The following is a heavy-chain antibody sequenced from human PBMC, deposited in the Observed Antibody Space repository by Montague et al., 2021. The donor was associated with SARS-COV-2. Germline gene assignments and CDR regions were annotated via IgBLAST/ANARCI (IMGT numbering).Heavy chain of an antibody. D-gene: IGHD4-23*01. CDR3: GRDHPYGGPRGAYDI. CDR1: GGSITGYY. CDR2: IYYGGAV. Sequence: SETLSLTCTVSGGSITGYYWSWLRRSPGKGLEWIAYIYYGGAVNYNPSLGSRATISTDTSKNQLSLKVNSVTAADTAVYYCGRDHPYGGPRGAYDIWGQGKVGTGSS. J-gene: IGHJ3*02. V-gene: IGHV4-59*01.